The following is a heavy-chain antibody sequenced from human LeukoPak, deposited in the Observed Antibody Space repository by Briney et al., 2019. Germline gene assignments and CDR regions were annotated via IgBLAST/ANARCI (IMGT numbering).Heavy chain of an antibody. CDR3: AKVAGEQWLVWELDY. CDR1: GFTFSSYA. CDR2: ISGSGGST. J-gene: IGHJ4*02. Sequence: PGGSLRLSCAASGFTFSSYAMSWVRQAPGKGLEWVSAISGSGGSTYYADSVKGRFTISRDNSKNTLYLQMNSLRAEDTAVYDCAKVAGEQWLVWELDYWGQGTLVTVSS. D-gene: IGHD6-19*01. V-gene: IGHV3-23*01.